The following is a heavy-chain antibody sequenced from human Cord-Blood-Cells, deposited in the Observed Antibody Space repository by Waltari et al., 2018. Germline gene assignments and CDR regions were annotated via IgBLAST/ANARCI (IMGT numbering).Heavy chain of an antibody. J-gene: IGHJ4*02. D-gene: IGHD6-13*01. CDR2: VNANSGGT. CDR1: GYTFTGYY. V-gene: IGHV1-2*02. CDR3: ATRNSSSWYY. Sequence: QVQLVQSGAEVKKPGASVKVSCKACGYTFTGYYMHWVRQAPGQGLEWMGWVNANSGGTNYAQKFQGRVTMTRDTSISSAYMELSRLRSDDTAVYYCATRNSSSWYYWGQGTLVTVSS.